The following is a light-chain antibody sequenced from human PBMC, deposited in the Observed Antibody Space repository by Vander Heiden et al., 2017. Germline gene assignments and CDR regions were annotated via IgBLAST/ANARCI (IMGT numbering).Light chain of an antibody. CDR2: DAS. CDR1: QSVSSY. J-gene: IGKJ4*01. V-gene: IGKV3-11*01. CDR3: QQRSNWPPLT. Sequence: VVTQSPATLSLSPGEGATLLRRASQSVSSYLAWYQQKPGQATRILIYDASNRATGIPARFSGSGSVTDFTLTISSLEPEDFAVYYCQQRSNWPPLTFVGGTKVEIK.